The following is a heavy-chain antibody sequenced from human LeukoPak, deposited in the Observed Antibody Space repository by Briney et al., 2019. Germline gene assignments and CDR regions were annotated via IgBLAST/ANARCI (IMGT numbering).Heavy chain of an antibody. Sequence: ASVKVSCKASGGTFSSYAISWVRQAPGQGLEWMGRIIPIFGSANYAQKLQGRVTMTTDTSTSTAYMELRSLRSDDTAVYYCARDWEYCSSTSCSSYYFDYWGQGTLVTVSS. CDR2: IIPIFGSA. V-gene: IGHV1-69*05. CDR3: ARDWEYCSSTSCSSYYFDY. D-gene: IGHD2-2*01. J-gene: IGHJ4*02. CDR1: GGTFSSYA.